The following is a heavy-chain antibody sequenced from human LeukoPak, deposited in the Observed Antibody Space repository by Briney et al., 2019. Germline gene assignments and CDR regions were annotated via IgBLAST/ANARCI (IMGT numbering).Heavy chain of an antibody. CDR3: ARAGGPGIAALNKNWFDP. D-gene: IGHD1/OR15-1a*01. CDR2: IFYSGST. J-gene: IGHJ5*02. V-gene: IGHV4-39*07. CDR1: SGSISTSNYY. Sequence: SETLSLTCTVSSGSISTSNYYWGWVRQPPGKALEWIGNIFYSGSTYYSPSLKSRVTISLDTSRNQFSLKLNSVTAADTAVYYCARAGGPGIAALNKNWFDPWGQGTLVTVSS.